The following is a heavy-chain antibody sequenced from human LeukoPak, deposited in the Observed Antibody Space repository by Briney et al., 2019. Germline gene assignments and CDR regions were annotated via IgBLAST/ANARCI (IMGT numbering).Heavy chain of an antibody. D-gene: IGHD3-22*01. CDR2: IIPIFGTA. J-gene: IGHJ4*02. V-gene: IGHV1-69*13. Sequence: SVKVSCKASGYTFTGYYMHWVRQAPGQGLEWMGGIIPIFGTANYAQKFQGRVTITADESTSTAYMELSSLRSEDTALYYCARNYDSSGYYYFWGQGTLVTVSS. CDR3: ARNYDSSGYYYF. CDR1: GYTFTGYY.